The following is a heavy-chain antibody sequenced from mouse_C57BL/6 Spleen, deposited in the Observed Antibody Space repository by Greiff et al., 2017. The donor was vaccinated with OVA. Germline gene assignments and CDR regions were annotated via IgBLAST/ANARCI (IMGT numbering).Heavy chain of an antibody. V-gene: IGHV5-16*01. J-gene: IGHJ2*01. D-gene: IGHD2-3*01. Sequence: EVHLVESEGGLVQPGSSMKLSCTASGFTFSDYYMAWVRQVPEKGLEWVANIHYDGRSTYYLDSLKCRFILSRANAKNMLYLQMSSRKAEDTATYYCERVDGYYDYWGQGTTLTVSS. CDR1: GFTFSDYY. CDR3: ERVDGYYDY. CDR2: IHYDGRST.